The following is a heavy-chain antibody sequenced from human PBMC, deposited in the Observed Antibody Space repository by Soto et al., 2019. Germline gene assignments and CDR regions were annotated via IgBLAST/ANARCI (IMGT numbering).Heavy chain of an antibody. CDR3: ARRGSYRDVDAFDI. D-gene: IGHD3-10*01. J-gene: IGHJ3*02. CDR2: IFYSGTT. Sequence: QVQLQESGPGLVKPSQTLSLTCTVSGGSISSGAYYWSWIRQHPGKGLEWVGYIFYSGTTYYNPSLESRVSISVDTSKNQFSRKLNSVTAADTAVYYCARRGSYRDVDAFDIWGQGTMVTVSS. CDR1: GGSISSGAYY. V-gene: IGHV4-31*03.